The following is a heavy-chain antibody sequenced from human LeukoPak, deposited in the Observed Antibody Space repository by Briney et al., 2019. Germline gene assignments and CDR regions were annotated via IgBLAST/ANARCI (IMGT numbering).Heavy chain of an antibody. J-gene: IGHJ3*01. CDR1: GFTFSNAW. V-gene: IGHV3-15*01. D-gene: IGHD3-22*01. CDR3: ITGFWDSSGFYHGDDAFDV. CDR2: ITSKSSGEIR. Sequence: GGSLRLSCVASGFTFSNAWMTWVRQAPGRGLEWVGRITSKSSGEIRVYATPVQGRFTISRDDSKNTVYVQMNSLKTEDTAVYYCITGFWDSSGFYHGDDAFDVWGQGTLVAVSS.